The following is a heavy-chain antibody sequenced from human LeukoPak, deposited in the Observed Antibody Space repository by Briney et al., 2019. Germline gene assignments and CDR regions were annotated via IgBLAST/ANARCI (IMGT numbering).Heavy chain of an antibody. V-gene: IGHV3-11*01. J-gene: IGHJ6*03. CDR1: GFTVSEDY. Sequence: GGSLRLSCAASGFTVSEDYMGWIRQAPGKGLGWVSYISSSGSTIYYAESVKGRFTISRDNAKNSLYLQMNRLRAEDTAVYYCAREPDYYYSYMDVWGKGTTVTVSS. CDR3: AREPDYYYSYMDV. CDR2: ISSSGSTI.